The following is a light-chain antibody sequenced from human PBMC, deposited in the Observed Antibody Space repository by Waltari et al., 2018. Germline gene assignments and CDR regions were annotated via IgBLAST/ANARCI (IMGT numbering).Light chain of an antibody. CDR2: GAS. CDR3: QQFNDWPRT. CDR1: QSISIN. J-gene: IGKJ1*01. V-gene: IGKV3-15*01. Sequence: EVVMTQSPATLSVSPGERATLSCRASQSISINLVWYQQKPGQAPRLLMYGASTRATDITARFSGSGSGTEFTLTISSLQSEDAAVYYCQQFNDWPRTFGQGTKVEIK.